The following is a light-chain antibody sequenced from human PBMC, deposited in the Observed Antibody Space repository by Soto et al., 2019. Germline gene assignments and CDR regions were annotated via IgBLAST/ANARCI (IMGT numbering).Light chain of an antibody. J-gene: IGKJ2*01. Sequence: EIVLTQSPGTLSLSPGERATLSCRASQSVRNSYLAWYQQKPDQAPRLLISGASGGTAGIAARFSGSGSGTDFTLTISRLEPEDFAVYYCQQYGSSPYTFGQGTKLEI. CDR2: GAS. V-gene: IGKV3-20*01. CDR3: QQYGSSPYT. CDR1: QSVRNSY.